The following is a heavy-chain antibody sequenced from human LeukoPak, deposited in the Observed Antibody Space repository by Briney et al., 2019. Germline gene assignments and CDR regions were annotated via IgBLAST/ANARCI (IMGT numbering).Heavy chain of an antibody. Sequence: ASVKVSCKASGYTFTSYDINWVRQATGQGLEWMGWMNPNSGNTGYAQKFQGRVTMTRNTSISTAYMELSSLRSEDTAVYYCARVPFAIRAFDIWGQGTMVTVSS. CDR2: MNPNSGNT. CDR1: GYTFTSYD. V-gene: IGHV1-8*01. D-gene: IGHD2-21*01. CDR3: ARVPFAIRAFDI. J-gene: IGHJ3*02.